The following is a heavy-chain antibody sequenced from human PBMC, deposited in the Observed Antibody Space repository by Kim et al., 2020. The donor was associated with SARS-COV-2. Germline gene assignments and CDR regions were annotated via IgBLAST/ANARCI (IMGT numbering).Heavy chain of an antibody. Sequence: ASVKVSCKASGYTFTSYGISWVRQAPGQGLEWMGWISAYNGNTNYAQKLQGRVTMTTDTSTSTAYMELRSLRSDDTAVYYCARDPRVRGYNYGSGIYYGMDVWGQGTTVTVSS. J-gene: IGHJ6*02. CDR3: ARDPRVRGYNYGSGIYYGMDV. CDR2: ISAYNGNT. CDR1: GYTFTSYG. V-gene: IGHV1-18*01. D-gene: IGHD3-10*01.